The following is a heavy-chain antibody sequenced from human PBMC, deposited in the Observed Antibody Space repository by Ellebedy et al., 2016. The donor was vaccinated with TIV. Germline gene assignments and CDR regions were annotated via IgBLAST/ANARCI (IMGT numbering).Heavy chain of an antibody. CDR1: GFSFSNYW. CDR3: STGAPSRY. Sequence: GGSLRLXXAASGFSFSNYWIHWVRQAPGKGLEWVGHIKSKTDGGTTDYAAPVKGRFTISRDDSKTTLYLQMNSLKIEDTAVYYCSTGAPSRYWGQGTLVTVSS. V-gene: IGHV3-15*01. J-gene: IGHJ4*02. CDR2: IKSKTDGGTT.